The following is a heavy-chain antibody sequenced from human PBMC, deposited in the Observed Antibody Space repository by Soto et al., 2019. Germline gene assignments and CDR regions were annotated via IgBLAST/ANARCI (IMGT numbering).Heavy chain of an antibody. CDR3: ARGIDSSDFRRLHLGY. V-gene: IGHV5-51*03. D-gene: IGHD3-16*01. J-gene: IGHJ4*02. CDR2: IYPGDSDT. CDR1: RSTITDYW. Sequence: GASLKVSCNGTRSTITDYWIGWVRHLPQKALEWMGIIYPGDSDTNYSPSFQGHVTISLDKSVTTVYLHWSSLRASDSAMYYCARGIDSSDFRRLHLGYWGQGTVVTVSS.